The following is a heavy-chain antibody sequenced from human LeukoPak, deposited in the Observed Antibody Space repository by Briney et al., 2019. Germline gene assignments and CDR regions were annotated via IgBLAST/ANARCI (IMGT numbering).Heavy chain of an antibody. D-gene: IGHD3-22*01. CDR3: ATGRLYYDRRGYYENDAFDT. CDR2: INPNSGGT. J-gene: IGHJ3*02. V-gene: IGHV1-2*06. CDR1: GYTFTGYY. Sequence: ASVKVSCKASGYTFTGYYMHWVRQAPGQGLEWLGRINPNSGGTNYAQKFQGRVTMTEGTSTDTAYMELSSLRSEDTAVYYCATGRLYYDRRGYYENDAFDTWGQGTMVTVSS.